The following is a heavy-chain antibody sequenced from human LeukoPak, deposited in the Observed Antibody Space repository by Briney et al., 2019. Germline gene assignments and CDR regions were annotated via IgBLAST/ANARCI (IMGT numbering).Heavy chain of an antibody. Sequence: GGSLRLSCAASGFTFSSHSMNWVRQAPGKGLEWISYISSSSNDKYYADSVKGRFTISRDNDKNSLYLQMNSLRAEDTAVYYCAGSVVVTATDAFDIWGQGTMVTVSS. V-gene: IGHV3-48*01. CDR2: ISSSSNDK. CDR3: AGSVVVTATDAFDI. CDR1: GFTFSSHS. J-gene: IGHJ3*02. D-gene: IGHD2-21*02.